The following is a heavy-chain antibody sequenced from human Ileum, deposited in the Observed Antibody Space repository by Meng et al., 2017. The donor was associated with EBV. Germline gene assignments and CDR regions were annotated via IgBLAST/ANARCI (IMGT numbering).Heavy chain of an antibody. CDR3: ARGTPGRSYSDY. J-gene: IGHJ4*02. CDR1: DYTFMGYG. Sequence: QVQPVQSGAEVKKPGASVKVSCKASDYTFMGYGVSWVRQAPGQGLEWMAWLGAHDGDTSHAPKFQGRVTVSADRPTATAYMELRSLRSDDTAVYYCARGTPGRSYSDYWGQGTLVTVSS. V-gene: IGHV1-18*01. D-gene: IGHD3-10*01. CDR2: LGAHDGDT.